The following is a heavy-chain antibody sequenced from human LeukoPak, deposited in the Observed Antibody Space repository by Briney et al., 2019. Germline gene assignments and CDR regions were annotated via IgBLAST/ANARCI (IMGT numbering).Heavy chain of an antibody. CDR3: ARDPHDFWSGYWDY. J-gene: IGHJ4*02. Sequence: QPGGSLRLSCAVSGFTVSSNYMIWVRQAPGKGLEWVSVIYSGGSTYYADSVKGRFTISRDNSKNTLYLQMNSLRAEDTAVHYCARDPHDFWSGYWDYWGQGTLVTVSS. CDR2: IYSGGST. V-gene: IGHV3-53*01. CDR1: GFTVSSNY. D-gene: IGHD3-3*01.